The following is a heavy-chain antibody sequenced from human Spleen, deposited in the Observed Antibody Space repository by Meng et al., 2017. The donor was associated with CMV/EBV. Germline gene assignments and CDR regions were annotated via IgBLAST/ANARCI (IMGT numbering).Heavy chain of an antibody. CDR1: GYTFNTRS. J-gene: IGHJ2*01. Sequence: CKSSGYTFNTRSISWLRQDPGQGREWMGWINTYNGNTKFAPKFQGRVTLTTDSSTTQAFMELRSLRSDDTAVYYCARDEANWGFCDLWGRGTLVTVSS. V-gene: IGHV1-18*01. CDR2: INTYNGNT. D-gene: IGHD7-27*01. CDR3: ARDEANWGFCDL.